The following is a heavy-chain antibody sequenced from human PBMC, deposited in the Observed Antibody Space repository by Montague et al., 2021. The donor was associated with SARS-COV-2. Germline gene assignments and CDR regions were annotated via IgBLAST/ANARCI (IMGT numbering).Heavy chain of an antibody. CDR1: GFTFSSYG. V-gene: IGHV3-23*01. CDR3: AKEGVVVGADGFDY. Sequence: SLRLSCAASGFTFSSYGMNWVRQAPGKGLEWVSAISTTGANTYYXGSVKGRFTISRDNSKNTLYLQLNSLRDEDTAVYYCAKEGVVVGADGFDYWGQGTMVIASS. CDR2: ISTTGANT. D-gene: IGHD3-22*01. J-gene: IGHJ3*01.